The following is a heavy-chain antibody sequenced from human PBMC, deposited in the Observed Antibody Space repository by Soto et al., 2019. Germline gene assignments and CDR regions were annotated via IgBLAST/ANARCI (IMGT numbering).Heavy chain of an antibody. CDR3: AIEYRSQKGRSYYYGMGV. V-gene: IGHV6-1*01. CDR2: TYYRSKWYN. D-gene: IGHD6-6*01. J-gene: IGHJ6*02. Sequence: SQTRSETGGVSGRNGSRNSAAWDWIKQNPSRGLDWLGRTYYRSKWYNDYAVSVKSRITINPDTSKNQFSLQLNSVTPEDTAVYYCAIEYRSQKGRSYYYGMGVWGQGTTVTVSS. CDR1: GRNGSRNSAA.